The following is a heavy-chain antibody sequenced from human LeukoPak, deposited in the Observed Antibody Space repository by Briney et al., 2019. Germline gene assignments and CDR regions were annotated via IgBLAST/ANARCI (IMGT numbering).Heavy chain of an antibody. J-gene: IGHJ4*02. CDR2: ISSSGSTI. CDR1: GFTFSSYE. Sequence: GGSLRLSCAASGFTFSSYEMNWVRQAPGKGLEWVSYISSSGSTIYYAGSVKGRFTISRDNAKNSLYLQMNSLRAEDTAVYYCARDRFIWGLTGYSDWGQGTLVTVSS. V-gene: IGHV3-48*03. D-gene: IGHD3-9*01. CDR3: ARDRFIWGLTGYSD.